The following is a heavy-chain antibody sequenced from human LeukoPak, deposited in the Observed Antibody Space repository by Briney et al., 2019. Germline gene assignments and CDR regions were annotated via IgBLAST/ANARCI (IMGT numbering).Heavy chain of an antibody. CDR3: ARGRGRGQWLAHYFDS. J-gene: IGHJ4*02. Sequence: SETLSLTCTVYGGSFSGAYYWNWIRQPPGKGLEWIGEINHSGSTNYNPSLKSRVTISIDTSEIQFSLKLSSVTAADTAVYYCARGRGRGQWLAHYFDSWGQGTLVTVSS. V-gene: IGHV4-34*01. D-gene: IGHD6-19*01. CDR2: INHSGST. CDR1: GGSFSGAYY.